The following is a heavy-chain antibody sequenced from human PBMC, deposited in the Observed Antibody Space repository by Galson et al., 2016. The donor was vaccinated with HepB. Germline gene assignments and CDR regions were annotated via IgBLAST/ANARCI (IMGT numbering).Heavy chain of an antibody. J-gene: IGHJ6*02. CDR3: ANLRGGYNGPRYYDYYYGMDV. Sequence: SLRLSCAASGFSFSSYALSWVRQAPGKGLEWVSAISDSGGRIYYADSVKGRFTVSRDNSKNTLYLQMNGLRAEDTAVYYCANLRGGYNGPRYYDYYYGMDVWGQGTTVTVSS. V-gene: IGHV3-23*01. CDR1: GFSFSSYA. CDR2: ISDSGGRI. D-gene: IGHD3-22*01.